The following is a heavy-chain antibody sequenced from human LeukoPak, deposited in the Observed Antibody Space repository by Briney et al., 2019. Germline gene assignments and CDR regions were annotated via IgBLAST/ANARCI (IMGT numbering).Heavy chain of an antibody. CDR2: IYPGDFDT. V-gene: IGHV5-51*01. CDR1: GYRFTSYW. J-gene: IGHJ5*02. CDR3: ARRLPGLAAGGNWFDP. D-gene: IGHD3/OR15-3a*01. Sequence: GAALKISGKGSGYRFTSYWIGGVRQVPGKGLEWMGIIYPGDFDTRYSASFQGQVTISADKSISTTYLQWSNLKASDTAMYYCARRLPGLAAGGNWFDPWGQGTLVTVSS.